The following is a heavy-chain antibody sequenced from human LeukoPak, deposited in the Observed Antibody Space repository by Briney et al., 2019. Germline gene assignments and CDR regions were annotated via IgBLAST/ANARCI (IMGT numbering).Heavy chain of an antibody. CDR2: ISSSSSYI. J-gene: IGHJ4*02. D-gene: IGHD2-2*01. CDR1: GFTFSSYS. Sequence: GGSLRLSCAASGFTFSSYSMNWVRQAPGKGLEWVSSISSSSSYIYYADSVKGRFTISRDNAKNSLYLQMNSLRAEDTAVYYCAGGRYCSSTSCQNYFDYWGQGTLVTVSS. CDR3: AGGRYCSSTSCQNYFDY. V-gene: IGHV3-21*01.